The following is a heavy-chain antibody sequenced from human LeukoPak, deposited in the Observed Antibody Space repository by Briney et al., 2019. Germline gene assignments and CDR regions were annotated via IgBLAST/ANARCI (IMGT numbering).Heavy chain of an antibody. V-gene: IGHV1-69*13. Sequence: SVTVSCKASGGTFSSYAISWVRQAPGQGLEWMGGIIPIFGTANYAQKFQGRVTITADESTSTAYMELSSLRSEDTAVYYCARGRGYSYGYADYWGQGTLVTVSS. CDR2: IIPIFGTA. CDR3: ARGRGYSYGYADY. CDR1: GGTFSSYA. D-gene: IGHD5-18*01. J-gene: IGHJ4*02.